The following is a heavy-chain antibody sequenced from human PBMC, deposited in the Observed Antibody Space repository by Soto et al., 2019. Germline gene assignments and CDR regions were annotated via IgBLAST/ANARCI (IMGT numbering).Heavy chain of an antibody. CDR3: ARDLLTGYLNWFDP. CDR1: GGSISSYY. Sequence: PSETLSLTCTVSGGSISSYYWSWIRQPAGKGLEWIGRIYTSGSTNYNPSLKSRVTMSVGTSKNQFSLKLSSVTAADTAVYYCARDLLTGYLNWFDPCGQGTLVTVSS. V-gene: IGHV4-4*07. CDR2: IYTSGST. J-gene: IGHJ5*02. D-gene: IGHD3-9*01.